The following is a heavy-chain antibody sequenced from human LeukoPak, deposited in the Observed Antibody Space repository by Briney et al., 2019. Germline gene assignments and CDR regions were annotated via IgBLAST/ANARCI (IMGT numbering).Heavy chain of an antibody. D-gene: IGHD1-26*01. CDR3: AKGGKWDVTPFDY. CDR1: GFTFSSYG. CDR2: VSYDGSDK. J-gene: IGHJ4*02. V-gene: IGHV3-30*18. Sequence: SGGSLRLSCEASGFTFSSYGIHWVRQAPDKGLEWVAVVSYDGSDKYYADSVKGRFTISRDNSKNTLYLQMNSLRPEDTAVYFCAKGGKWDVTPFDYWGQGTLVTVSS.